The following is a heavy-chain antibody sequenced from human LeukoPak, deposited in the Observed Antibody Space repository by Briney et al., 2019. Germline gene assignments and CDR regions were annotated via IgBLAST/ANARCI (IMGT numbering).Heavy chain of an antibody. CDR1: GFTFSNSW. Sequence: PGGSLRLSCAASGFTFSNSWMSWVRQAPGKGLECVASIKPDGSEKYYVDSVKGRFTISRDNAKNSLYLQMNSLRAEDTAVYYCAKGAYLPGSQGTLVTVSS. J-gene: IGHJ5*02. D-gene: IGHD2-21*01. CDR2: IKPDGSEK. V-gene: IGHV3-7*01. CDR3: AKGAYLP.